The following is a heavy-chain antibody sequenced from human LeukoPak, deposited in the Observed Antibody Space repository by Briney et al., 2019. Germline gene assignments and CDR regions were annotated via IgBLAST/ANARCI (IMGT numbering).Heavy chain of an antibody. CDR2: IKSKSYGETT. V-gene: IGHV3-15*05. J-gene: IGHJ4*02. D-gene: IGHD5-24*01. Sequence: KSGGSLRLSCAASGFTFSNAWMSWVRQAPGKGLEWVGRIKSKSYGETTDYAASVKGRFTMSRDDSKNTLYLQMKSLKTEDTAMYYCFTDVEMATIWNYWGQGTLVTVSS. CDR1: GFTFSNAW. CDR3: FTDVEMATIWNY.